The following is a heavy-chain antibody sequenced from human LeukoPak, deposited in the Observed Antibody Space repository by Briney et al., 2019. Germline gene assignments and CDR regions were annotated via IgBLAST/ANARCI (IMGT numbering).Heavy chain of an antibody. CDR1: GFSFSNYA. CDR2: ISSSGTIT. V-gene: IGHV3-23*01. D-gene: IGHD3-16*01. CDR3: ARGWGSLDY. Sequence: GGSLRLSCAASGFSFSNYAMNWVRQAPGKGLEWVSAISSSGTITYYADSVQGRFTISRDNSKNTLYLQMNSLRAEDTAVYYCARGWGSLDYWGQGTLVTVSS. J-gene: IGHJ4*02.